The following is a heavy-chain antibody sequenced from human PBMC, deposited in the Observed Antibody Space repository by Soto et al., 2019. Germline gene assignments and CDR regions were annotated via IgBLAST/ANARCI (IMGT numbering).Heavy chain of an antibody. V-gene: IGHV4-39*01. D-gene: IGHD3-10*01. CDR3: ASISNYYGSGSPRYYFDY. Sequence: QLQLQESGPGLVKPSETLSLACTVSGGSISSSSYYWGWIRQPPGKGLEWIGSSYDRGSTYYNPSLKSRVTVSVDTSKNQFSLKLSSVTAADTAVYYCASISNYYGSGSPRYYFDYWGQGNLVTVSS. CDR1: GGSISSSSYY. J-gene: IGHJ4*02. CDR2: SYDRGST.